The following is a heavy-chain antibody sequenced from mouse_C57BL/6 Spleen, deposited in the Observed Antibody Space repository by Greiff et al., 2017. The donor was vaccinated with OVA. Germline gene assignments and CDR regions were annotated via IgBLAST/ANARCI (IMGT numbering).Heavy chain of an antibody. CDR1: GYAFSSYW. Sequence: VMLVESGAELVKPGASVKISCKASGYAFSSYWMNWVKQRPGKGLEWIGQIYPGDGDTNYNGKFKGKATLTADKSSSAAYMQLSSLTSEDSAVYFCAREGSNYARFAYWGQGTLVTVSA. J-gene: IGHJ3*01. V-gene: IGHV1-80*01. CDR2: IYPGDGDT. D-gene: IGHD2-5*01. CDR3: AREGSNYARFAY.